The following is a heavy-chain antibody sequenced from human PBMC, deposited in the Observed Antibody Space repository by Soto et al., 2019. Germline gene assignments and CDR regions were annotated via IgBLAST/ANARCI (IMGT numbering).Heavy chain of an antibody. D-gene: IGHD6-13*01. CDR1: GFSLSNAGLG. V-gene: IGHV2-26*04. Sequence: QVTVKESGPVLVKPTETLTLTCTVSGFSLSNAGLGVSWIRQPPGKALEWLAHIFSNDEKSYSTSLKSRLTPSXDXXKSQVVLTMPNMDPVDTATYYCASTYSTSWYWFDPWGQGTLVTVSS. CDR3: ASTYSTSWYWFDP. CDR2: IFSNDEK. J-gene: IGHJ5*02.